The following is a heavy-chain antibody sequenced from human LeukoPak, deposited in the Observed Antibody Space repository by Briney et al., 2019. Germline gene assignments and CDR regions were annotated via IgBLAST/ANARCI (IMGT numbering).Heavy chain of an antibody. CDR3: ATTVPRTSSTSCCDAFDI. V-gene: IGHV1-24*01. D-gene: IGHD2-2*01. J-gene: IGHJ3*02. Sequence: ASVKISCKVSGYTLTELSMHWVRQAPGKGLEWMGGFDPEDGETIYAQKFQGRVTMTEDTSTDTAYMELSSLRSEDTAVCYCATTVPRTSSTSCCDAFDIWGQGTMVTVSS. CDR2: FDPEDGET. CDR1: GYTLTELS.